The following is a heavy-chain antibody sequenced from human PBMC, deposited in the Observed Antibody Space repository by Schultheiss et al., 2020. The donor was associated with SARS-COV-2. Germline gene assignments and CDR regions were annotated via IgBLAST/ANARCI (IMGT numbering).Heavy chain of an antibody. V-gene: IGHV3-23*01. Sequence: GESLKISCAASGFTFDDYAMHWVRQAPGKGLEWVSAISGSGGSTYYADSVKGRFTISRDNSKNTLYLQMNSLRAEDTAVYYCARDRVQFQVVDAFDIWGQGTMVTVSS. CDR3: ARDRVQFQVVDAFDI. J-gene: IGHJ3*02. D-gene: IGHD2-15*01. CDR1: GFTFDDYA. CDR2: ISGSGGST.